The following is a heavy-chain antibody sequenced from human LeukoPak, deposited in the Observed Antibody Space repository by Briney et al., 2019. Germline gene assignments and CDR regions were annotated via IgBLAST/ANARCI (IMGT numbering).Heavy chain of an antibody. CDR2: IYTSGST. CDR3: ARWDAVVAFDI. J-gene: IGHJ3*02. D-gene: IGHD4-23*01. Sequence: SETLSLTCNVSGGSISSYQWNWIRQPAGKGLEWIGLIYTSGSTNYNASLRSRVTISVDKSKNQLSLNLSSVTAADTAVYYCARWDAVVAFDIWGQGTMVTVSS. CDR1: GGSISSYQ. V-gene: IGHV4-4*07.